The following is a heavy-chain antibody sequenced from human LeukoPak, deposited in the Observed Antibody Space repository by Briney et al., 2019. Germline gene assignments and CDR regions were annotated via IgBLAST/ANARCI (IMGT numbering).Heavy chain of an antibody. V-gene: IGHV4-59*01. J-gene: IGHJ5*02. CDR2: IYYSGST. D-gene: IGHD3-3*01. Sequence: SETLSLTCTVSGGAISSYHWSWIRQPAGKGLEWIGYIYYSGSTNYNPSLKSRVTISVDTSKNQFSLKLSSVTAADTAVYYCARAPDPLSYDLVSWFDPWGQGTLVTVSS. CDR3: ARAPDPLSYDLVSWFDP. CDR1: GGAISSYH.